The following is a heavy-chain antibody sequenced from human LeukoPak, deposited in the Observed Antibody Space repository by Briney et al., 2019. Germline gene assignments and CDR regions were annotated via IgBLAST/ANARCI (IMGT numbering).Heavy chain of an antibody. V-gene: IGHV1-2*02. CDR2: INPNSGGT. CDR3: ARDHSNDFWSGSGPHYYMDV. D-gene: IGHD3-3*01. CDR1: GYSLTSYV. J-gene: IGHJ6*03. Sequence: GAPVKVSCTASGYSLTSYVLNGVRQAPGQGVEWMGWINPNSGGTNSVQRLQGRVTMTRDTSISTAYMQLNRLRSDDTAVYYCARDHSNDFWSGSGPHYYMDVWGKGTTVTVSS.